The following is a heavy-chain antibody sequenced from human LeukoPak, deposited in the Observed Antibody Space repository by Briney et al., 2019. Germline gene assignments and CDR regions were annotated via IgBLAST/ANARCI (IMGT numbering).Heavy chain of an antibody. CDR1: GDSIISSNYY. Sequence: SETLSLTCTVSGDSIISSNYYWAWIRQPPGKGLEWIVSIYYSGSTYYNPSLKSRVTISVDTSMNQFSLKLSSVTAADTAVYYCARRRIVATIDFWGQGTQVTVSS. CDR3: ARRRIVATIDF. D-gene: IGHD5-12*01. V-gene: IGHV4-39*01. CDR2: IYYSGST. J-gene: IGHJ4*02.